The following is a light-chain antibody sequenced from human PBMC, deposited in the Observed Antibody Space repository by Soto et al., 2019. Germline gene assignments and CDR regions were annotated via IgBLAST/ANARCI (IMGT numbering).Light chain of an antibody. CDR1: QSITNY. V-gene: IGKV1-39*01. CDR2: AIS. J-gene: IGKJ2*01. Sequence: DIQTTQPPSSLSASVGDRVTITCRTRQSITNYLNWYQQKPGKAPKLLMFAISTLQSGFPSRFCGNGSGTEFTLTISTLEPDDFGSYYCQQCYRNPYTFGQGAKVDIK. CDR3: QQCYRNPYT.